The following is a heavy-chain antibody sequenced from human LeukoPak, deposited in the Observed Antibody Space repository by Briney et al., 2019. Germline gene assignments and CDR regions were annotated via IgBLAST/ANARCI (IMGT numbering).Heavy chain of an antibody. Sequence: SETLSLTCAVYGGSFSGYYWSWIRQPPGKGLEWIGEINHSGSTNYNPSLKSRVTISVDTSKNQFSLKLSSVTAADTAVYYCARGLSGSYHFDYWGQGTLVTVSS. D-gene: IGHD1-26*01. V-gene: IGHV4-34*01. CDR3: ARGLSGSYHFDY. CDR2: INHSGST. J-gene: IGHJ4*02. CDR1: GGSFSGYY.